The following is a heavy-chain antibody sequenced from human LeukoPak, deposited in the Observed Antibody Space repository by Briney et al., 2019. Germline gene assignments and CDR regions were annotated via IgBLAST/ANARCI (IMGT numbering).Heavy chain of an antibody. V-gene: IGHV4-59*08. D-gene: IGHD1-26*01. J-gene: IGHJ4*02. CDR1: GGPISTYY. CDR2: IYHSGNA. Sequence: SETLSLTCTVSGGPISTYYWSWIRQPPGKGLEWIGYIYHSGNANYNPSLKSRVTISVDTSKHQFSLKLSSVTAADTAVYYCASSVSYRNFDFWGQGTLVTVSS. CDR3: ASSVSYRNFDF.